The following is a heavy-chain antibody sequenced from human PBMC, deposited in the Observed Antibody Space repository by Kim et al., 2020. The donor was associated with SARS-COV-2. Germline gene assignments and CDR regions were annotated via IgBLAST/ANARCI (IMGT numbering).Heavy chain of an antibody. D-gene: IGHD6-13*01. CDR2: ISYDGSNI. CDR3: ARGDRTPQGISIPTAGHYFGY. CDR1: GFTFSRYG. Sequence: GGSLRLSCAASGFTFSRYGMHWVRQAPGKGLEWVALISYDGSNIYYTDSVKGRFTISRDNPKNTLYLQVNSLTTEDTAVYYCARGDRTPQGISIPTAGHYFGYWGQGTLVTVSS. J-gene: IGHJ4*02. V-gene: IGHV3-30*03.